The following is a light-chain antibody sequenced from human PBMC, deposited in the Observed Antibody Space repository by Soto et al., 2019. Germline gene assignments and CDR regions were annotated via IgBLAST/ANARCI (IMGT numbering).Light chain of an antibody. CDR3: AAWDDSLNGPV. CDR1: NSNIGTNT. CDR2: RNN. J-gene: IGLJ2*01. Sequence: QSVLTQPPSASGTPGQRVTISCSGSNSNIGTNTLSWYQQLPGTAPKLLIYRNNQRPSGVPDRFSGSKSGTSASLAISGLQSEDEADYYCAAWDDSLNGPVFGGGTKLTVL. V-gene: IGLV1-44*01.